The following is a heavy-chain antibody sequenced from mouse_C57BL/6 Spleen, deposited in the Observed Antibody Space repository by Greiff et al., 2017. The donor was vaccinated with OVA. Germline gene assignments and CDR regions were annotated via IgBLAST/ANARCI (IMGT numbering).Heavy chain of an antibody. CDR1: GYTFTSYW. CDR3: ARQEYYGSSYNYAMDY. V-gene: IGHV1-50*01. J-gene: IGHJ4*01. CDR2: IDPSDSYS. D-gene: IGHD1-1*01. Sequence: QVQLKQPGAELVKPGASVKLSCKASGYTFTSYWMQWVKQRPGQGLEWIGEIDPSDSYSNYNQKFKGKATLTVDTSSSTAYMQLSSLTSEDSAVYYCARQEYYGSSYNYAMDYWGQGTSVTVSS.